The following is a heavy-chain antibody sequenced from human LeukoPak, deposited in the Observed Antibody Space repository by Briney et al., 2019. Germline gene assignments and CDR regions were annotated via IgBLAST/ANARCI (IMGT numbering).Heavy chain of an antibody. CDR2: ITGSGGST. Sequence: SGGSLRLSCAASGFTFISYAMSWVRQAPGKGLEWVSAITGSGGSTYYADSVKGRFTISRDNSKSTLYLQMNTLRAEDTAVYYCAKAGGSSSGWFGFWGQGTLVTVSS. D-gene: IGHD6-19*01. CDR3: AKAGGSSSGWFGF. J-gene: IGHJ4*02. V-gene: IGHV3-23*01. CDR1: GFTFISYA.